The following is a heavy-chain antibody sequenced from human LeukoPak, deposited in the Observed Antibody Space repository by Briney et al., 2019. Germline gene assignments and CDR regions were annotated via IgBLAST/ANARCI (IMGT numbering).Heavy chain of an antibody. Sequence: PSETLSLTCTVSGGSISSNNYYWGWIRQPPGKGLEWIGSLYHTGSAYYNPSLKSRVTISMDVSKNHFSLTLISVTAADTAVYYCARTYDYVWGSYRSHSFDSWGQGTLVTVSS. CDR2: LYHTGSA. CDR3: ARTYDYVWGSYRSHSFDS. D-gene: IGHD3-16*02. CDR1: GGSISSNNYY. J-gene: IGHJ4*02. V-gene: IGHV4-39*02.